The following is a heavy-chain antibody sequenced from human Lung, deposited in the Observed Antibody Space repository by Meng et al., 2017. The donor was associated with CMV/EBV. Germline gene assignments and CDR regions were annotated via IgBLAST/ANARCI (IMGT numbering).Heavy chain of an antibody. CDR2: IYWDDDK. V-gene: IGHV2-5*02. D-gene: IGHD2-15*01. Sequence: QITLKESGPTLVKPTQTLTLACTFSGFSLSTSGMGVGWIRQPPGKALEWLALIYWDDDKRYSPSLKSRLTITKDTSKNQVVLTMTNMDPVDTATYYCAHRDYCSGGTCTFDYWGQGTLVTVSS. CDR1: GFSLSTSGMG. J-gene: IGHJ4*02. CDR3: AHRDYCSGGTCTFDY.